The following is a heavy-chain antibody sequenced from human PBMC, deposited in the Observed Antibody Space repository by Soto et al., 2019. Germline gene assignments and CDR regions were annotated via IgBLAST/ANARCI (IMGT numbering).Heavy chain of an antibody. J-gene: IGHJ6*02. CDR1: GGSISTINW. V-gene: IGHV4-4*02. Sequence: PSATLSLTCAVSGGSISTINWWTWVRPPPGKGLDWIGEIYQNGSTSYNPSLESRVTISIDKSKNQFSLKLRSVTAADTAVYYCARVSSRSAFGTEVWGQGATVIVS. D-gene: IGHD6-6*01. CDR2: IYQNGST. CDR3: ARVSSRSAFGTEV.